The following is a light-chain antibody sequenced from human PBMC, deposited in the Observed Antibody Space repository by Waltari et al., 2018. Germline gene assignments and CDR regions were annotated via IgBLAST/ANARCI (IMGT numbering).Light chain of an antibody. CDR2: AAS. CDR3: QQSYTTPRT. J-gene: IGKJ4*01. V-gene: IGKV1-39*01. Sequence: DIQMTQSPSSLSASVGDRVTITCRASQSIINCLNWYQQKPAKAPKLLIYAASSLQSGLPSRFSGSGSGTDFTLTISSLQPEDFATYYCQQSYTTPRTFGGGTKVEIK. CDR1: QSIINC.